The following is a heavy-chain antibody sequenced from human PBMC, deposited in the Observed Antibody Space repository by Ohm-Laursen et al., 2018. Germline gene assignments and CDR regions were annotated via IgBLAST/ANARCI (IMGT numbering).Heavy chain of an antibody. CDR2: ISVSGGST. J-gene: IGHJ4*02. Sequence: SLRLSCTATSYAMSWVRQAPGKGLEWVSAISVSGGSTYYADSVKGRFTISRDNSKNTLFLQMNSLRAEDTAVHYCASNQQTRFDYWGQGTLVTVSS. CDR1: SYA. CDR3: ASNQQTRFDY. V-gene: IGHV3-23*01.